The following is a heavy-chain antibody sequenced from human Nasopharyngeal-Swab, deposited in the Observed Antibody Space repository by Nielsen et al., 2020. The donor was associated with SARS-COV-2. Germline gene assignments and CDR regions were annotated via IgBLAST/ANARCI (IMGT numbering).Heavy chain of an antibody. CDR3: AKRQKMQLWLDLFDS. CDR2: ISGSGQST. V-gene: IGHV3-23*01. Sequence: VRQAPGKGLEWVSAISGSGQSTYYADSVEGRFTISRDNSKNTLYLQMNSLRAEDTAVYYCAKRQKMQLWLDLFDSWGQGTLVTVSS. D-gene: IGHD5-18*01. J-gene: IGHJ4*02.